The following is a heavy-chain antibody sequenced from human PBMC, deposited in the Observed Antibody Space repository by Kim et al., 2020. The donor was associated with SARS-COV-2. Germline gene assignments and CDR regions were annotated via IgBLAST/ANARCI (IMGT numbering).Heavy chain of an antibody. CDR3: ARQIQYYSSGMDV. V-gene: IGHV3-21*01. J-gene: IGHJ6*02. D-gene: IGHD5-18*01. Sequence: YADSVKGRVTISRDNAKNSLYLQMNSLRAEDTAVYYWARQIQYYSSGMDVWGQGTTVTVSS.